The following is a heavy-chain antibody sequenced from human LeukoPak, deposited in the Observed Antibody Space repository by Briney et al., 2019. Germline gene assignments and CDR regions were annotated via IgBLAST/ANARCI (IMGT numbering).Heavy chain of an antibody. J-gene: IGHJ6*02. CDR3: ASSGKNYDFWSGYYKHYYYGMDV. V-gene: IGHV3-48*02. CDR2: ISSSSSTI. D-gene: IGHD3-3*01. Sequence: GGSLRLSCAASGFTFSSYSMNWVRQAPGKGLEWVSYISSSSSTIYYADSVKGRFTISRDNAKNSLYLQMNSLRDEDTAVYYCASSGKNYDFWSGYYKHYYYGMDVWGQGTTVTVSS. CDR1: GFTFSSYS.